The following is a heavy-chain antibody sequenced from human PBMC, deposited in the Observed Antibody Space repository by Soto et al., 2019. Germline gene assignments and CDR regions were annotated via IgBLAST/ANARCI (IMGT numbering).Heavy chain of an antibody. CDR3: ATCFGSSCPFFDY. CDR1: GFTFSSYA. Sequence: GGSLRLSCAASGFTFSSYAMSWVRQAPGKGLEWVSAISGSGGSTYYADFVKGRFTISRDNSKNTLCLQMNSLRAEDTAVYYCATCFGSSCPFFDYWGQGTLVTVS. D-gene: IGHD6-13*01. V-gene: IGHV3-23*01. J-gene: IGHJ4*02. CDR2: ISGSGGST.